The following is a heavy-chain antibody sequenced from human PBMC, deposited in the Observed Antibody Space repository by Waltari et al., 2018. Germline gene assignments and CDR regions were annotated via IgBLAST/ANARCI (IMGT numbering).Heavy chain of an antibody. Sequence: QMQLQESGPGLVKPSEPLSLTCTVSGGSIRSSTYYWGWIRQPPGKGLEWIGNIYYSGITYYKPSLKSRLTISVDTSKNQFSLNLRSVTAADTAVYYCARLPISLGVGSVFDIWGQGTMVTVSS. CDR2: IYYSGIT. J-gene: IGHJ3*02. CDR3: ARLPISLGVGSVFDI. D-gene: IGHD2-15*01. CDR1: GGSIRSSTYY. V-gene: IGHV4-39*01.